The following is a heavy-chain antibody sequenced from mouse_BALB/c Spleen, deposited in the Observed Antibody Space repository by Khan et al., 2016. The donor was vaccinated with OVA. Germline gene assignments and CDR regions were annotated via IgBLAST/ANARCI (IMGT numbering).Heavy chain of an antibody. CDR3: AGDRGYYGSSPYFDY. D-gene: IGHD1-1*01. J-gene: IGHJ2*01. CDR2: ISSGGSYT. Sequence: EVQLQESGGGLVRPGGSLKLSCAASGFSFSSYSMSWVRQTPEKRLEWVAIISSGGSYTYYPDSVKGRFTISRDNAKNTMYLQVNSLRSEDTAMYYCAGDRGYYGSSPYFDYWGQGTTLTVSS. CDR1: GFSFSSYS. V-gene: IGHV5-9-3*01.